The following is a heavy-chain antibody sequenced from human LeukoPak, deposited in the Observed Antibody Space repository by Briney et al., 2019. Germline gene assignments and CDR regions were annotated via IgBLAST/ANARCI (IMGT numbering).Heavy chain of an antibody. D-gene: IGHD6-6*01. CDR1: GGSISSSSYY. Sequence: SETLSPTCTVSGGSISSSSYYWGWIRQPPGEGLEWIGSIYYSGSTYYNPSLKSRVTISVDTSKNQFSLKLSSVTAADTAVYYCARDQGIAARRIYFDYWGQGTLVTVSS. J-gene: IGHJ4*02. CDR2: IYYSGST. CDR3: ARDQGIAARRIYFDY. V-gene: IGHV4-39*07.